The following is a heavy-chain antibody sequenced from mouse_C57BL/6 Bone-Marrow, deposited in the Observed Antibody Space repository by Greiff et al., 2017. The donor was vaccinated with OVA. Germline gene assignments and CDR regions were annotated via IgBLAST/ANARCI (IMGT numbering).Heavy chain of an antibody. V-gene: IGHV1-74*01. CDR3: ATPYYYGSSYWYFDV. D-gene: IGHD1-1*01. J-gene: IGHJ1*03. CDR2: IHPSDSDT. CDR1: GYTFTSYW. Sequence: QVHVKQPGAELVKPGASVKVSCKASGYTFTSYWMHWVKQRPGQGLEWIGRIHPSDSDTNYNQKFKGKATLTVDKSSSTAYMQLSSLTSEDSAVYYCATPYYYGSSYWYFDVWGTGTTVTVSS.